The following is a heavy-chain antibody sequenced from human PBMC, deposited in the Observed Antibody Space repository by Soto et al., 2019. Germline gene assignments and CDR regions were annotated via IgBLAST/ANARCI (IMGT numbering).Heavy chain of an antibody. J-gene: IGHJ5*02. D-gene: IGHD6-13*01. CDR3: ARDRAAAVYSNWFDP. V-gene: IGHV3-74*01. Sequence: GGSLRLSCAASGFPFSIYWMHLVRQSPGKGLVWVSRINSDGSSTSYADSVKGRFTISRDNAKNTLYLQMNSLRAEDTDVYYCARDRAAAVYSNWFDPWGQGPMVTVSS. CDR2: INSDGSST. CDR1: GFPFSIYW.